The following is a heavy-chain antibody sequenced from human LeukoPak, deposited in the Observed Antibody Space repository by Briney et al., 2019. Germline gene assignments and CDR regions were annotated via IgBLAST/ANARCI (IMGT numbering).Heavy chain of an antibody. CDR1: GYTFTSYG. CDR2: ISAYNGNT. CDR3: ARDWGIQQWPPSYFDY. D-gene: IGHD5-18*01. Sequence: GASVKVSCKASGYTFTSYGISWVRQAPGQGLEWMGWISAYNGNTNYAQKLQGRVTMTTDTSTSTVYMELTSLRSEDTAMYYCARDWGIQQWPPSYFDYWGQGTLVTVSS. V-gene: IGHV1-18*01. J-gene: IGHJ4*02.